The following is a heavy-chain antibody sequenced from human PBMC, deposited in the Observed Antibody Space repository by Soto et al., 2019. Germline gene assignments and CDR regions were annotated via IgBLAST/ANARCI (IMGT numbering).Heavy chain of an antibody. V-gene: IGHV3-53*01. Sequence: VQLVESGGGLIQPGGSLRLSCAASGFTVSSNYMTWVRQAPGKGLEWVSVIYEGGTTYYADSVKGRFTISRDNSKNTLYLQMNSLRPEDSAVYYCTREVHDYGDYGYWGQGTLVTVSS. CDR1: GFTVSSNY. J-gene: IGHJ4*02. CDR2: IYEGGTT. D-gene: IGHD4-17*01. CDR3: TREVHDYGDYGY.